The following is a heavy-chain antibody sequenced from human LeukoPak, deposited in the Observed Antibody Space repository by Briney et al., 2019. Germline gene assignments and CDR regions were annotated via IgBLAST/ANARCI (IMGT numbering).Heavy chain of an antibody. CDR1: GFTLSTYW. CDR3: AKDMGTYYYDSSGYLPHR. D-gene: IGHD3-22*01. CDR2: IKEDGSER. Sequence: PGGSLRLSCAASGFTLSTYWMSWVRQAPGKRLEWVANIKEDGSERNYVDSVKGRFTISRDNAKNSLYLQMNSLRAEDTALYYCAKDMGTYYYDSSGYLPHRWGQGTLVTVSS. J-gene: IGHJ4*02. V-gene: IGHV3-7*03.